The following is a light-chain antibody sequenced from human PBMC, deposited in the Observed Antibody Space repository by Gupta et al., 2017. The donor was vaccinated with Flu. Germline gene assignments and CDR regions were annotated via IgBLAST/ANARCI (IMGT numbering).Light chain of an antibody. V-gene: IGLV3-25*02. CDR1: PLPEEY. CDR3: QSADRSGTYWV. CDR2: KDR. Sequence: HELTQPPPLSVSPGQTARITCSGEPLPEEYVYWYQQKPGQAPVLVIYKDRDRPPGIPDRFSGSNSGTTVTLTISGVQAEDEAEYYCQSADRSGTYWVFGGGTKLTVL. J-gene: IGLJ3*02.